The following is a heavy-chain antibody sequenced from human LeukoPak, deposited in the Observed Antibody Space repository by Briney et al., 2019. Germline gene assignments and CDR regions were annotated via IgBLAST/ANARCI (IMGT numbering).Heavy chain of an antibody. CDR1: EFNFFSYG. CDR2: IFTDGSTT. J-gene: IGHJ4*01. V-gene: IGHV3-74*01. CDR3: ARELPREVTLDY. D-gene: IGHD2-21*02. Sequence: GGALRLSCVASEFNFFSYGMQWVRQAPGKGLVWVSRIFTDGSTTSYADSVKGRFTISRDNAKNTLYLQMNSLRAEDTAVYYCARELPREVTLDYWGQGTLVTVSP.